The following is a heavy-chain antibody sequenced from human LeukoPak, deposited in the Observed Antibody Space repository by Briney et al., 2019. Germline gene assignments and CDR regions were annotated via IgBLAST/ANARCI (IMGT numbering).Heavy chain of an antibody. CDR2: VSGSGGNT. Sequence: GGSLRLSCAASGFTFGSCAMSWVRQAPGKGLEWVSAVSGSGGNTHDADSVRGRFTISRDNSKNTLYLQTNSLRAEDTAVYYCAKTLGYNYGYVENWGQGTLVTVSS. J-gene: IGHJ4*02. V-gene: IGHV3-23*01. CDR3: AKTLGYNYGYVEN. CDR1: GFTFGSCA. D-gene: IGHD5-18*01.